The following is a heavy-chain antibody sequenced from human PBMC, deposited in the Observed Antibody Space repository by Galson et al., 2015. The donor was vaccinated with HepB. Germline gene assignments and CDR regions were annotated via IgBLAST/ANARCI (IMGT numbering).Heavy chain of an antibody. J-gene: IGHJ5*02. Sequence: SLRLSCAASGFTFSSFAMSWVRHPPGKGLEWAPSISKSATVTYYVDSVKGRFTISRDDSKSTLYLQMNGLRAEDTAIYYCATGFKLAGAAWGQGTLVTVSS. D-gene: IGHD6-19*01. CDR2: ISKSATVT. CDR3: ATGFKLAGAA. V-gene: IGHV3-23*01. CDR1: GFTFSSFA.